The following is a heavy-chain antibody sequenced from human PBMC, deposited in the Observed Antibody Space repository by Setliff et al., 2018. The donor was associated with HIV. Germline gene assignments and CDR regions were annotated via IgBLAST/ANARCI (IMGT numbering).Heavy chain of an antibody. CDR2: INPNSGGT. D-gene: IGHD3-22*01. Sequence: VASVKVSCKASGYTFTGYYMHWVRQAPGQGLEWMGWINPNSGGTTYAQKFQGRVTMTRDTSICTAYMELSRLRSDDTAVYYCARGMDYYDTSGYYQYYFDYWGQGTLVTVSS. J-gene: IGHJ4*02. CDR1: GYTFTGYY. V-gene: IGHV1-2*02. CDR3: ARGMDYYDTSGYYQYYFDY.